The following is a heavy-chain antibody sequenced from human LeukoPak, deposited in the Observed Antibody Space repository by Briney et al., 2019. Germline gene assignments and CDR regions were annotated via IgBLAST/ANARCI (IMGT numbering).Heavy chain of an antibody. Sequence: GESLKISRKGSGYSFTSYWIGWVRQMPGEGLEWMGIIYPGDSDTRYSPSFQGQVTISAHKSISTAYLQWSSLKASDTAMYYCARHVDSSGWCLGYWGQGTLVTVSS. CDR2: IYPGDSDT. CDR1: GYSFTSYW. J-gene: IGHJ4*02. D-gene: IGHD6-19*01. V-gene: IGHV5-51*01. CDR3: ARHVDSSGWCLGY.